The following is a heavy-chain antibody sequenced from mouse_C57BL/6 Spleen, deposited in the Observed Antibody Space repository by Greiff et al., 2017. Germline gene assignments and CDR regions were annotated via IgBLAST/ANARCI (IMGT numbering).Heavy chain of an antibody. D-gene: IGHD2-5*01. J-gene: IGHJ4*01. V-gene: IGHV1-69*01. CDR2: IDPSDSYT. CDR1: GYTFTSYW. CDR3: ARRGSNYEAMDY. Sequence: VQLQQPGAELVMPGASVKLSCKASGYTFTSYWMHWVKQRPGQGLEWIGEIDPSDSYTNYNQKFKGKSTLTVDKSSSTAYMQLSSLTSEDSAVYYCARRGSNYEAMDYWGQGTSVTVSS.